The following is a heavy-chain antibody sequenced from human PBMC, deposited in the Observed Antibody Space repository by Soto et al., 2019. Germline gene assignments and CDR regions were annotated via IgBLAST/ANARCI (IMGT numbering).Heavy chain of an antibody. V-gene: IGHV3-23*01. CDR1: GFTFSSYA. Sequence: PGGSLRLSCAASGFTFSSYAMSWVRQAPGKGLEWVSAISGSGGSTYYADSVKGRFTISRDNSKNTLYLQMNSLRAEDTAVYYCAKGGEGGDYIYYYYSYMDVWGKGTTVTVSS. CDR2: ISGSGGST. D-gene: IGHD4-17*01. J-gene: IGHJ6*03. CDR3: AKGGEGGDYIYYYYSYMDV.